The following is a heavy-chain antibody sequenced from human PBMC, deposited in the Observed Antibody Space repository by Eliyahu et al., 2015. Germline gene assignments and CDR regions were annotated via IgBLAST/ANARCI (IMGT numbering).Heavy chain of an antibody. Sequence: AXGWVXQDPGKGLQWVSAXRGSGGSTYYADSVKGRFTISRDNSKNTLYLQMNSLRAEDTAVYYCAKDWQLGRVRYFDYWGQGTLVTVSS. CDR1: A. CDR2: XRGSGGST. V-gene: IGHV3-23*01. CDR3: AKDWQLGRVRYFDY. D-gene: IGHD6-6*01. J-gene: IGHJ4*02.